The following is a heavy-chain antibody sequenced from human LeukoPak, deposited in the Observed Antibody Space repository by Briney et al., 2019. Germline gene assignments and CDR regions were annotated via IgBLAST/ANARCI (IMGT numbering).Heavy chain of an antibody. CDR2: MNPNSGNT. Sequence: ASVKVSCKASGYTFISYDINWVRQAPGQGLEWMGWMNPNSGNTGYAQKFQGRVTITRNTSISTAYMELSSLRPEDTAVYYCARPLLPGGTDAFDIWGQGTMVTVSS. V-gene: IGHV1-8*03. J-gene: IGHJ3*02. D-gene: IGHD1-26*01. CDR3: ARPLLPGGTDAFDI. CDR1: GYTFISYD.